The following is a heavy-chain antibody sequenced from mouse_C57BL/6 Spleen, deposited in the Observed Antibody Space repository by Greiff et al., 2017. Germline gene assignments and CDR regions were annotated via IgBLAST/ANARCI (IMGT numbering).Heavy chain of an antibody. V-gene: IGHV1-72*01. J-gene: IGHJ2*01. CDR3: AREIFTTVVAGDFDY. CDR1: GYTFTSYW. Sequence: QVQLKQPGAELVKPGASVKLSCKASGYTFTSYWMHWVKQRPGRGLEWIGRIDPNSGGTKYNEKFKSKATLAVDKPSSTAYMQLSSLTSEDSAVYYCAREIFTTVVAGDFDYWGQGTTLTVSS. D-gene: IGHD1-1*01. CDR2: IDPNSGGT.